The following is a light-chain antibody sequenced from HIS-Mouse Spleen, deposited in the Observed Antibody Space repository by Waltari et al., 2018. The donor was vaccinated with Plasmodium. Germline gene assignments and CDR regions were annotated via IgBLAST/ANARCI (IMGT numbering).Light chain of an antibody. V-gene: IGLV3-19*01. CDR2: GKN. CDR3: NSRDSSGNHWV. J-gene: IGLJ3*02. Sequence: SSELTQDPAVSVALGQTVRITCPGDSLRSYNASWYQQKPVQAPVLVIYGKNNRPSGIPDRFSGSSSGNTASLTITGAQAEDEADYYCNSRDSSGNHWVFGGGTKLTVL. CDR1: SLRSYN.